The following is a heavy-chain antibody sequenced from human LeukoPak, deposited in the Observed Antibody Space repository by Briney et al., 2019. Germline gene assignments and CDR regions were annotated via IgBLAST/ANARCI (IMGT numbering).Heavy chain of an antibody. Sequence: PSETLSLTCTVSGGSISSYYWSWIRQPPGKGLEWIGYIYYSGSTNYNPSLKSRVTISVDTSKNQFSLKLSSVTAADTAVYYCASSRYCSGGSCSRYYFDYWGQGTLVTVSS. CDR2: IYYSGST. V-gene: IGHV4-59*01. J-gene: IGHJ4*02. D-gene: IGHD2-15*01. CDR1: GGSISSYY. CDR3: ASSRYCSGGSCSRYYFDY.